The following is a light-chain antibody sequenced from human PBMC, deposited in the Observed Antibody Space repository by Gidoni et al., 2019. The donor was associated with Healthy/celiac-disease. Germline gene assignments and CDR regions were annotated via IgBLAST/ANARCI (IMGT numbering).Light chain of an antibody. Sequence: DIQMTQSPSSLSASVGDRVTITCRASQSISNYLAWYQQKPGKVPKLLIYAASTLQSGVPSRFSGSGSGTDFTLTISSLQPEDVATYYCQKYNSALGTFGGGTKVEIK. CDR3: QKYNSALGT. V-gene: IGKV1-27*01. CDR2: AAS. J-gene: IGKJ4*01. CDR1: QSISNY.